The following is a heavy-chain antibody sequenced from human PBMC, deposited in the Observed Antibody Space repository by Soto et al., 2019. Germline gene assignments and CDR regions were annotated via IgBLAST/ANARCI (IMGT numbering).Heavy chain of an antibody. Sequence: SETLSLTCTVSGGSISSYYWSWIRQPPGKGLEWIGYIYYSGSTNYNPSLKSRVTISVDTSKNQFSLKLSSVTAADTAVYYCARRKVAAAGVWFDPWGQGTLVTVPS. V-gene: IGHV4-59*08. D-gene: IGHD6-13*01. CDR1: GGSISSYY. CDR2: IYYSGST. J-gene: IGHJ5*02. CDR3: ARRKVAAAGVWFDP.